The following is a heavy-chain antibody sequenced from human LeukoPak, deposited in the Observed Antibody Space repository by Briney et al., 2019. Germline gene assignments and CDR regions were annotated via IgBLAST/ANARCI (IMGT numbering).Heavy chain of an antibody. J-gene: IGHJ4*02. Sequence: PSQTLSLTCTGSGGSISSGDYYWSWIRQPPGKGLEWIGYIYYSGSTYYNPSLKSRVTISVDTSKNQFSLKLSSVTAADTAVYYCAREVAAAGTAYDYWGQGTLVTVSS. D-gene: IGHD6-13*01. CDR1: GGSISSGDYY. V-gene: IGHV4-30-4*01. CDR2: IYYSGST. CDR3: AREVAAAGTAYDY.